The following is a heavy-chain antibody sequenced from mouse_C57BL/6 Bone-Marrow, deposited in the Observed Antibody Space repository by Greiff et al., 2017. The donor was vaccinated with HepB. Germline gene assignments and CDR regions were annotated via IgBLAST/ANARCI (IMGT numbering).Heavy chain of an antibody. D-gene: IGHD3-3*01. CDR3: ARPWDRAY. Sequence: VQLQQSGAELMKPGASVKLSCKATGYTFTGYWIEWVKQRPGHGLEWIGEILPGSGSTNCNEKFKGKATFTAGTSSNTAYMQLSSLTTEDSAIYYCARPWDRAYGGQGTLVTVSA. CDR2: ILPGSGST. CDR1: GYTFTGYW. V-gene: IGHV1-9*01. J-gene: IGHJ3*01.